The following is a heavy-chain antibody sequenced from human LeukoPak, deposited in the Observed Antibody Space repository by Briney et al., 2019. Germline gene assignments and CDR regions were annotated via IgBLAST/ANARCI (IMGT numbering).Heavy chain of an antibody. CDR1: GFTFSSYS. Sequence: GGSLSLSCAASGFTFSSYSMDWVRQAPGKGLEWVSYISSSSSTIYYADSEKGRFPITRDHAQTSLYQQMDSLRAEDTAVYYCARALGGVAAAIDYWGQGTLVTVSS. CDR3: ARALGGVAAAIDY. V-gene: IGHV3-48*04. D-gene: IGHD2-2*02. J-gene: IGHJ4*02. CDR2: ISSSSSTI.